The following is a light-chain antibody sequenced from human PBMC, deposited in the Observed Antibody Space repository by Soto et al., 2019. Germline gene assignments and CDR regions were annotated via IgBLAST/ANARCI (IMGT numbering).Light chain of an antibody. Sequence: QSVLTQPPSVSAAPGRKFTFPGPGTSSNIENNYVSWYQQLPGTAPKLLIYDTHKQPSRIPDRFSGSRSGTSATLGITGLQTGDEADYYCGTWDSSLSSVVFGGGTKVTVL. J-gene: IGLJ2*01. CDR3: GTWDSSLSSVV. V-gene: IGLV1-51*01. CDR1: SSNIENNY. CDR2: DTH.